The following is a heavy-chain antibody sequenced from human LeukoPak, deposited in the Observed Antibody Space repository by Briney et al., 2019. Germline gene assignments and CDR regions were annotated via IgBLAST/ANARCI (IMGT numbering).Heavy chain of an antibody. CDR1: GGTFSSYA. Sequence: ASVKVSCKASGGTFSSYAISWVRQAPGQGLEWMGWIRGSNGDTNYAQKLQGRVTVTTDTSTSTAYMELRSLRSDDTAVYYCARDKGYGDYGVDYWGQGTLVTVSS. V-gene: IGHV1-18*01. CDR3: ARDKGYGDYGVDY. J-gene: IGHJ4*02. D-gene: IGHD4-17*01. CDR2: IRGSNGDT.